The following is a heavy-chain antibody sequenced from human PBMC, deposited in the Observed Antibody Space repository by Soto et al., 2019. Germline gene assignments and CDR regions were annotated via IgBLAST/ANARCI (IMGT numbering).Heavy chain of an antibody. Sequence: ASVKVSCKASGGPFSNDIITWVRKGPGQGLEWMGRIIPLLNTATYAQRFQGRLTITADRSTGTASLELSGLTSQDTAVYYCAIGDGPGSWRFDYWGRGTLVTVSS. CDR1: GGPFSNDI. CDR3: AIGDGPGSWRFDY. V-gene: IGHV1-69*08. J-gene: IGHJ4*02. D-gene: IGHD3-10*01. CDR2: IIPLLNTA.